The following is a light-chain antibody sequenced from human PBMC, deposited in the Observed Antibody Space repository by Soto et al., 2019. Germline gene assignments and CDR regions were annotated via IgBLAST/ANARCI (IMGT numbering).Light chain of an antibody. CDR3: QRADSFPIT. V-gene: IGKV1-12*01. J-gene: IGKJ3*01. CDR2: VAS. CDR1: QDIGTW. Sequence: DIQLTQSPSSVSASVGDRVTITCRASQDIGTWLAWYQQKPGKAPKLLIYVASNLQSGVTSRFSDAGSWTDFNLTIIILQPEDFTTYHCQRADSFPITFGPGTKVDFK.